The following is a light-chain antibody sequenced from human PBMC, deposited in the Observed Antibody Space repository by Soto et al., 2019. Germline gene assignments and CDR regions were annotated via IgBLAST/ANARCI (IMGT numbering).Light chain of an antibody. V-gene: IGKV3-20*01. CDR1: QSVSSGY. CDR3: QQYGTSPSYT. J-gene: IGKJ2*01. CDR2: VAS. Sequence: EIVLTQSPGTLSLSPGERATLSCRASQSVSSGYLAWYQQKPGQAPRLLIYVASTRATGIPDRFSCSGSGTDFSLTISRLEPEAFAVYYCQQYGTSPSYTFGQGTKLEIK.